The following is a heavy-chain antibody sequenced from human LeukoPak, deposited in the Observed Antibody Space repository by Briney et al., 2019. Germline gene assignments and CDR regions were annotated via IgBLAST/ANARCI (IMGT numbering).Heavy chain of an antibody. D-gene: IGHD4-17*01. Sequence: SETLSLTCTVSGGSISSYYWSWLRQPPGKGLEWIGYIYYSGSTNYNPSLKSRVTISVDTSKNQFSLKLSSVTAADTAVYYCARGPSDGDYNYWGQGTLVTVSS. CDR2: IYYSGST. CDR3: ARGPSDGDYNY. V-gene: IGHV4-59*01. J-gene: IGHJ4*02. CDR1: GGSISSYY.